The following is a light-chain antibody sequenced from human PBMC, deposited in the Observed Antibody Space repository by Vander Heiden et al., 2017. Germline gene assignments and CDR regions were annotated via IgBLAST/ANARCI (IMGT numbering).Light chain of an antibody. CDR2: AAS. V-gene: IGKV1-39*01. Sequence: DIQMTQSPSSLSASVGDRVTITCRASQSISSYLNWYQQKPGKAPKLLIYAASSLQSGVPSRFSGGGSGTDFTLTISSLQPEDFATYYCQLSYSTPPWAFGQGTKVEIK. CDR1: QSISSY. CDR3: QLSYSTPPWA. J-gene: IGKJ1*01.